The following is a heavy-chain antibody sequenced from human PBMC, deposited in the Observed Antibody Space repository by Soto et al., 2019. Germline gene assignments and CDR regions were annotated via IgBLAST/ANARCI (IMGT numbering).Heavy chain of an antibody. CDR2: IYPGDSDA. CDR3: ALPNYYYDSSGYPYNWFDP. D-gene: IGHD3-22*01. Sequence: PGESLKISCKGFGYSFSSYWIGWVRQMPGKGLAWVAIIYPGDSDARYSPSFQGQVTISADKSINTAYLQWSSLRSEDTAVYYCALPNYYYDSSGYPYNWFDPWGQGTLVTVSS. V-gene: IGHV5-51*01. J-gene: IGHJ5*02. CDR1: GYSFSSYW.